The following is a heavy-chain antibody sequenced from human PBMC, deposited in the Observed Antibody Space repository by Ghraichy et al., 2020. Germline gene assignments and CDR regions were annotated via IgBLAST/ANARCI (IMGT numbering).Heavy chain of an antibody. V-gene: IGHV3-74*01. Sequence: GGSLRLSCAASGFTFSSYWMHWVRQAPGKGLVWVSRINSDASSTSYADSVKGRFTISRDNAKNTLYLQMNSLRVEDTAVYYCAREEWFSGSYSHDYWGQGILVTVSS. CDR1: GFTFSSYW. D-gene: IGHD1-26*01. J-gene: IGHJ4*02. CDR2: INSDASST. CDR3: AREEWFSGSYSHDY.